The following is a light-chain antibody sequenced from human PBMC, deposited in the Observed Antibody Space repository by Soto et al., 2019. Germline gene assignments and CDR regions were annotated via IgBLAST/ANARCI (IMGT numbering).Light chain of an antibody. CDR3: QSYDSSLSAVV. CDR1: SSNIGAGYD. V-gene: IGLV1-40*01. J-gene: IGLJ2*01. CDR2: GNS. Sequence: QSVLTQPPSVSGAPGQRVTISCTGSSSNIGAGYDVHWYQQLPGTAPKLLIYGNSNRPSGVPDRFSGSKSGTSASLAITGLQAEDEADYYCQSYDSSLSAVVFGGGTQLNV.